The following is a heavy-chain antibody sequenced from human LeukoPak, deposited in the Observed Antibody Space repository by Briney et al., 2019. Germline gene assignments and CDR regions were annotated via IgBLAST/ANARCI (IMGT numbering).Heavy chain of an antibody. CDR1: GFTFSSYW. V-gene: IGHV3-7*01. CDR3: ARVSYYYYGSGSYSQDAFDI. D-gene: IGHD3-10*01. CDR2: IRQDGSEK. J-gene: IGHJ3*02. Sequence: PGGSLRLSCAASGFTFSSYWMSWVRQAPGKGLEWVANIRQDGSEKYYVDSVKGRFTISRDNAKNSLYLQTNSLRAEDTAVYYCARVSYYYYGSGSYSQDAFDIWGQGTMVTVSS.